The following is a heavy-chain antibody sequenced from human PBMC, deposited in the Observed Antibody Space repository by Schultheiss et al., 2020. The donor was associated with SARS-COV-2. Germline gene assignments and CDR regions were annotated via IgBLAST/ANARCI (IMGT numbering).Heavy chain of an antibody. Sequence: SQTLSLTCTVSGGSISSGDYYWSWIRQPPGKGLEWIGYIDYSGSTNYNPSLKSRVTMSLDTSKNHFSLRLSSLTAADTAVYYCARIHRDCSGGSCYCFDHWGQGALVTVSS. CDR1: GGSISSGDYY. D-gene: IGHD2-15*01. CDR3: ARIHRDCSGGSCYCFDH. CDR2: IDYSGST. V-gene: IGHV4-61*03. J-gene: IGHJ4*02.